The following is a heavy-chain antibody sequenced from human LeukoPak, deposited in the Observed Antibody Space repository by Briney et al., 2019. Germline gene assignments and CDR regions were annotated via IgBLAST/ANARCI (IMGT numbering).Heavy chain of an antibody. J-gene: IGHJ4*02. CDR2: IYSGGST. Sequence: GGSLRLSCAASGFTVSSNHMSWVRQAPGKGLEWVSVIYSGGSTYYADSVKGRFTISRDNSKNTLYLQMNSLRAEDTAVYYCASHSSSWYGFDYWGQGTLFSISS. D-gene: IGHD6-13*01. V-gene: IGHV3-53*01. CDR1: GFTVSSNH. CDR3: ASHSSSWYGFDY.